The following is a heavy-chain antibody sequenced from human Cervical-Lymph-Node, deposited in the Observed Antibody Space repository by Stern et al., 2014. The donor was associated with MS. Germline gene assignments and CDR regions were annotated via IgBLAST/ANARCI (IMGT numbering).Heavy chain of an antibody. CDR3: ARGPLMRGWFDP. CDR2: INPSSCSA. V-gene: IGHV1-46*01. Sequence: QVQLVQSGADVKKPGASVRVSCKTSEDTFTDYYIHWVRQAPGQGLQWMGVINPSSCSATYAQKFQGRVTMTRDKSTTTVYMELSSLRSEDTAVYYCARGPLMRGWFDPWGQGTLVTVSS. CDR1: EDTFTDYY. J-gene: IGHJ5*02.